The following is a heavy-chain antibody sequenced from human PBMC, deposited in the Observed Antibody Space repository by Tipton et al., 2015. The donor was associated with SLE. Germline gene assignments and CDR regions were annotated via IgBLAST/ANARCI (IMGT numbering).Heavy chain of an antibody. CDR3: ARDLVGVTNLVY. V-gene: IGHV3-30*04. CDR2: ISYDGSNK. D-gene: IGHD1-26*01. Sequence: SLRLSCAASGFTFSSYAMHWVRQAPGKGLEWVAVISYDGSNKYYADSVKGRFTISRDNSKNTLYLQMNSLRAEDTAVYYCARDLVGVTNLVYWCQGTLVAVSS. J-gene: IGHJ4*02. CDR1: GFTFSSYA.